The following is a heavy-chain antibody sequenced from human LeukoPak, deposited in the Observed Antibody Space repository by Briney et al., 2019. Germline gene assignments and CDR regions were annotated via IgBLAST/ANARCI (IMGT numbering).Heavy chain of an antibody. V-gene: IGHV1-8*02. CDR3: ARSGFSNTFPLDY. Sequence: GASVKVSCKASGYTFTSYDINWVRQATGQGLEWMGWMNPNSGNTGYAQKFQGRVTMTRDTSISTAYVELSSLRSEDTAVYYCARSGFSNTFPLDYWGQGTLVTVSS. CDR1: GYTFTSYD. J-gene: IGHJ4*02. CDR2: MNPNSGNT. D-gene: IGHD2/OR15-2a*01.